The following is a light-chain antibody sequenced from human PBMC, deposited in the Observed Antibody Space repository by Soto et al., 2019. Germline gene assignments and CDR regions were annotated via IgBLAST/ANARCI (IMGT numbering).Light chain of an antibody. CDR3: QQYDNWPPT. CDR1: QSVSSN. J-gene: IGKJ1*01. Sequence: EIAMTQSPATLSVSPGERVTLSCRASQSVSSNLAWYQQKPGQAPRLLIYRASTRATGIPGRFSGSGSGTEFILTISSLQSEDFAVYYCQQYDNWPPTFGQGTKVEVK. V-gene: IGKV3-15*01. CDR2: RAS.